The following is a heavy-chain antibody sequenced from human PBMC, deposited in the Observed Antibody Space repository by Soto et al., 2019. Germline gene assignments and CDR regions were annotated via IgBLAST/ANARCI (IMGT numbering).Heavy chain of an antibody. CDR3: ARGATVTTGSTQTDHYYYYYMDV. D-gene: IGHD4-17*01. CDR2: MNPNSGNT. CDR1: GYTFTSYD. J-gene: IGHJ6*03. Sequence: ASVKVSCKASGYTFTSYDINWVRQATGQGLEWMGWMNPNSGNTGYAQKFQGRVTMTRNTSISTAYMELSSLRSEDTAVYYCARGATVTTGSTQTDHYYYYYMDVWGKGTTVTVFS. V-gene: IGHV1-8*01.